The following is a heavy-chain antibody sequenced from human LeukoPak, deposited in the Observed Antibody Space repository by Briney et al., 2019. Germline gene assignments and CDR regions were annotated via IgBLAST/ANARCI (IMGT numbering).Heavy chain of an antibody. CDR1: GVTFSDFY. CDR3: ARDPAYGALDI. Sequence: PGGSLRLSCAASGVTFSDFYMTWVRQAPGKGLEWVANINPDGSQRGFVDSMKGRFAISRDNAKNSLFLQMNSLSAEDTAVYYCARDPAYGALDIWGQGTTVTVSS. J-gene: IGHJ3*02. V-gene: IGHV3-7*01. CDR2: INPDGSQR. D-gene: IGHD4-17*01.